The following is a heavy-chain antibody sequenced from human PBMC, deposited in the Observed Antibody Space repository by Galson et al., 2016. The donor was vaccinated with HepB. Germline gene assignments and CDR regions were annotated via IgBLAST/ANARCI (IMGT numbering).Heavy chain of an antibody. Sequence: CAASGFTFSDYYMSWIRQAPGKGLAWVSYISSSSSTIFYADSVKGRFTISRDNAKNSLYLQMNSLRDEDTAVYYCARRDDYCDSSGSNTWDYWGQGILVTVSS. D-gene: IGHD3-22*01. CDR2: ISSSSSTI. J-gene: IGHJ4*02. CDR1: GFTFSDYY. CDR3: ARRDDYCDSSGSNTWDY. V-gene: IGHV3-11*04.